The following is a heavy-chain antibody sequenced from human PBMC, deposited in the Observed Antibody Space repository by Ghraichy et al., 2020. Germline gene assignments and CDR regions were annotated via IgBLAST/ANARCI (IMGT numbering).Heavy chain of an antibody. CDR1: GGSISSSNYY. Sequence: ESLNISCTVSGGSISSSNYYWGWIRQPPGKGLEWIGTIYYSGSTYYNPSLKSRVTISVDTSKNQFSLRLSSVAATDTAVYYCARHTLAAPGWYFDLWGRGTLVSVSS. V-gene: IGHV4-39*01. CDR3: ARHTLAAPGWYFDL. D-gene: IGHD2-15*01. J-gene: IGHJ2*01. CDR2: IYYSGST.